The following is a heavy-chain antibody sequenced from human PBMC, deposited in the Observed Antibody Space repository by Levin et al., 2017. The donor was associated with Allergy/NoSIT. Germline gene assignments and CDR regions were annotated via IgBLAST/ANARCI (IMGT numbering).Heavy chain of an antibody. CDR3: ARDDDSAETFDS. V-gene: IGHV4-61*02. Sequence: PSETLSLTCTVSGASITAGHYYWSWIRQPAGTALEWIGRISTTGRGDYNPSLKSRVTMSLDTSKNQFSLKLTSVTAADTAVYFCARDDDSAETFDSWGQGTLVTVSS. CDR2: ISTTGRG. J-gene: IGHJ4*02. D-gene: IGHD2-15*01. CDR1: GASITAGHYY.